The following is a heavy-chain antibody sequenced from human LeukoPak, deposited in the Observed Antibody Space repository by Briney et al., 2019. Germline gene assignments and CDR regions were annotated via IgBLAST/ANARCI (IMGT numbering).Heavy chain of an antibody. Sequence: PSETLSLTCTVSGGSISGYYWNWIRQPPGKGLEWIGYIYYSRSTNYNPSLKSRVTMSVDTSKNQFSLRLTSVTAADTAVYYCARLYGDSATGYYFDYWGQGTLVTVSS. D-gene: IGHD4-17*01. V-gene: IGHV4-59*01. CDR1: GGSISGYY. J-gene: IGHJ4*02. CDR3: ARLYGDSATGYYFDY. CDR2: IYYSRST.